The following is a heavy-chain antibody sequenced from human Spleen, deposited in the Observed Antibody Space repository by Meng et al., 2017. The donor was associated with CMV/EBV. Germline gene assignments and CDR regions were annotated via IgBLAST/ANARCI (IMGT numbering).Heavy chain of an antibody. V-gene: IGHV1-2*02. CDR3: ARADFYYYYGLDA. CDR1: GYTFTDYY. CDR2: INPNNGDT. Sequence: ASGYTFTDYYIHWVRQAPGQGLEWMGWINPNNGDTNYAQNFQGRVTLTRDTSITTAYMELSRLRSDDTAVYYCARADFYYYYGLDAWGQGTTVTVSS. D-gene: IGHD3-3*01. J-gene: IGHJ6*02.